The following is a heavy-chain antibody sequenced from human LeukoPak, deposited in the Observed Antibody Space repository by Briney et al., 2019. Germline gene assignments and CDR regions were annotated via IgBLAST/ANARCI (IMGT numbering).Heavy chain of an antibody. Sequence: SETLSLTCTVSGGSISSGDYYWSWIRQPPGKGLEWIGYIYYSGSTYYNPSLKSRVTISVDTSKNQFSLKLSSVTAADTAVYYCARSSVLRFLEYAFDIWGQGTMVTVSS. CDR3: ARSSVLRFLEYAFDI. V-gene: IGHV4-30-4*02. D-gene: IGHD3-3*01. CDR2: IYYSGST. J-gene: IGHJ3*02. CDR1: GGSISSGDYY.